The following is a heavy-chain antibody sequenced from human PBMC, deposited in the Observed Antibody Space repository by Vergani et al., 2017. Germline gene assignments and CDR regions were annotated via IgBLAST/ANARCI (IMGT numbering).Heavy chain of an antibody. J-gene: IGHJ5*02. CDR3: AKTPYDSSGYRFWFDP. D-gene: IGHD3-22*01. V-gene: IGHV3-23*04. CDR2: ISGSGGST. CDR1: GFTFSSYA. Sequence: VQLVESGGGVVQPGRSLRLSCAASGFTFSSYAMSWVRQAPGKGLEWVSAISGSGGSTYYADSVKGRFTISRDNSKNTLYLQMNSLRAEDTAVYYCAKTPYDSSGYRFWFDPWGQGTLVTVSS.